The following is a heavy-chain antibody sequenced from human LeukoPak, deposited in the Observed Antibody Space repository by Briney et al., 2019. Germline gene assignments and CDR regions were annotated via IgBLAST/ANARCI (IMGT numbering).Heavy chain of an antibody. CDR3: DFGEGY. CDR2: ISYDGSNK. J-gene: IGHJ4*02. V-gene: IGHV3-30*09. D-gene: IGHD3-10*01. Sequence: GGSLRLSCAASGFTFSSYAMHWVRQAPGKGLEWVAVISYDGSNKYYADSVKGRFAISRDNSKNTLYLQMDSLRAEDTAVCYCDFGEGYWGQGTLVTVSS. CDR1: GFTFSSYA.